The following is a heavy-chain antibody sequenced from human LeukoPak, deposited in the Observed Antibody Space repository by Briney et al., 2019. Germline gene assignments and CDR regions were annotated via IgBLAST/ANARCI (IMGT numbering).Heavy chain of an antibody. J-gene: IGHJ4*02. CDR2: ISGSGGST. D-gene: IGHD3-16*01. CDR3: ARDPGGDRYFDY. CDR1: GFTFSSYA. V-gene: IGHV3-23*01. Sequence: PGGSLRLSCAASGFTFSSYAMSWVRQAPGKGLEWVSAISGSGGSTYYADSVKGRFTISRDNSKNTLYLQMNSLRAEDTAVYYCARDPGGDRYFDYWGQGTLVTVSS.